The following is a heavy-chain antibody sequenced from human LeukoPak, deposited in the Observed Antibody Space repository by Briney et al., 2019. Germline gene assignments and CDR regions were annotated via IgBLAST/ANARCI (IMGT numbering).Heavy chain of an antibody. CDR3: ARRIHPYAFDI. CDR2: IYHSGST. Sequence: PSETLSLTCAVSGYSISSGYYWGWIRQPPGKGLEWIGSIYHSGSTYYNPSLKSRVTISVDTSKNQFSLKLSSVTAADTAVYYCARRIHPYAFDIWGQGTMVTVPS. V-gene: IGHV4-38-2*01. J-gene: IGHJ3*02. CDR1: GYSISSGYY.